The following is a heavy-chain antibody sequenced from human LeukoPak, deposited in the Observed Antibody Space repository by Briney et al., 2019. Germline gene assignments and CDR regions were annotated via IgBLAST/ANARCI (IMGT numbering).Heavy chain of an antibody. J-gene: IGHJ6*02. CDR3: ARGGLLVVASFGYYGMDV. CDR2: INPSGGST. D-gene: IGHD2-8*02. Sequence: GASVKVSCKASGYTFTSYYMHWVRQAPGQGLEWMGIINPSGGSTSYAQKFQGRVTMTRDTSTSTVYMELSSLRSEDTAVYYCARGGLLVVASFGYYGMDVWGQGTTVTVFS. V-gene: IGHV1-46*01. CDR1: GYTFTSYY.